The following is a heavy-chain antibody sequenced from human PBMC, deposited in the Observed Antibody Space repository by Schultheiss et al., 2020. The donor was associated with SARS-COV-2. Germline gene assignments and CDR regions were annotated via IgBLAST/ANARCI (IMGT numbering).Heavy chain of an antibody. V-gene: IGHV3-23*01. CDR2: ISGSGGST. CDR3: TTSERDYESV. Sequence: GGSLRLSCAASGFTFSSYAMSWVRQAPGKGLEWVSAISGSGGSTYYADSVKGRFTISRDNSKNTLYLQMNSLKTEDTAVYYCTTSERDYESVWGQGTLVTVAS. D-gene: IGHD3-16*01. CDR1: GFTFSSYA. J-gene: IGHJ4*02.